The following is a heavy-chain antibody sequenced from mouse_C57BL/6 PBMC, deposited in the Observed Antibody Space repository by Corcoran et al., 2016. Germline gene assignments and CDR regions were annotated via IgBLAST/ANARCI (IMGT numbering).Heavy chain of an antibody. CDR2: INPNNGGT. CDR3: AISKYVYYAMDY. V-gene: IGHV1-26*01. D-gene: IGHD2-5*01. Sequence: EVQLQQSGPELVKPGASVKISCKASGYTFTDYYMNWVKQSHGKSLEWIGDINPNNGGTSYNQKFKGKATLTVDKSSSTAYMELRSLTSEDSAVYYWAISKYVYYAMDYWGQGTSVTVSS. CDR1: GYTFTDYY. J-gene: IGHJ4*01.